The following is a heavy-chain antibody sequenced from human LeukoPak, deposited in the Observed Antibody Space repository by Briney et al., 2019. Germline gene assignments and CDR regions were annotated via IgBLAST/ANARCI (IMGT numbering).Heavy chain of an antibody. CDR1: GFTFGSYA. CDR3: AKDPHTGYSFAY. V-gene: IGHV3-23*01. J-gene: IGHJ4*02. CDR2: FSGSGGST. D-gene: IGHD5-18*01. Sequence: GGSLRLSCVFSGFTFGSYAMSWVRQAPGKGLEWVSSFSGSGGSTYYADSVKGRFTISRDNSKNTLYLQMNSLRVEDTAVYYCAKDPHTGYSFAYWGQGTLVTVSS.